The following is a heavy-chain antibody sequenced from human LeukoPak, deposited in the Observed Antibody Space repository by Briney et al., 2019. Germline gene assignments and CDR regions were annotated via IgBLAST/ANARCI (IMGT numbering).Heavy chain of an antibody. CDR3: ARADYYGTGSTDY. Sequence: GGSLRLSCAASGFTFSDYYMSWIRLAPGKGLEWVSYISSSGSTIYYADSVKGRFTISRDNAKNSLYLQMNSLRAEDTAVYYCARADYYGTGSTDYWGQGTLVTVSS. CDR2: ISSSGSTI. D-gene: IGHD3-10*01. CDR1: GFTFSDYY. J-gene: IGHJ4*02. V-gene: IGHV3-11*01.